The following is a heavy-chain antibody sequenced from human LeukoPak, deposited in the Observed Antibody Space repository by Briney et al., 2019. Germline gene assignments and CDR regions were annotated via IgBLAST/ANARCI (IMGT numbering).Heavy chain of an antibody. CDR1: GFTFSSYW. J-gene: IGHJ4*02. D-gene: IGHD6-13*01. V-gene: IGHV3-7*01. CDR3: ARAGSSWYGVGLCYFDY. CDR2: IKQDGSEK. Sequence: GGSLRLSCAASGFTFSSYWMSWVRQAPGKGLEWVANIKQDGSEKYYVDSVKGRFTISRDNAKNSLYLQMNSLRAEDTAVYYCARAGSSWYGVGLCYFDYWGQGTLVTVSS.